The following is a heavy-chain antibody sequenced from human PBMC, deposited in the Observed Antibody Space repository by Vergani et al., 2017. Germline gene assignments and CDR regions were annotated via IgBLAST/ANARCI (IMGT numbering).Heavy chain of an antibody. CDR2: ITPFNGNT. Sequence: QVQLVQSGAEVKKTGSSVKVSCKASGYTFTYRYLHWVRQAPGQALEWMGWITPFNGNTNYAQKLQGRVTMTTDTSTSTAYMELRSLRSDDTAVYYCARDIDITDFGAYWGQGTLVTVSS. J-gene: IGHJ4*02. CDR3: ARDIDITDFGAY. CDR1: GYTFTYRY. V-gene: IGHV1-45*02. D-gene: IGHD3-3*01.